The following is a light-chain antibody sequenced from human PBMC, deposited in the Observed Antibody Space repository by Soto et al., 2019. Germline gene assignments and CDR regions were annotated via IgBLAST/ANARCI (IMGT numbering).Light chain of an antibody. V-gene: IGKV3-20*01. J-gene: IGKJ2*01. Sequence: EIVMTQSPTTLSVSPGERATLSCRASQSVYRNVAWYQQKPGQPPRLLIYGASNRATGIPDRFSGSGSGTDFTLTISRLEPEDFAVYYCQQYGSSPYTFGQGTKLEIK. CDR1: QSVYRN. CDR3: QQYGSSPYT. CDR2: GAS.